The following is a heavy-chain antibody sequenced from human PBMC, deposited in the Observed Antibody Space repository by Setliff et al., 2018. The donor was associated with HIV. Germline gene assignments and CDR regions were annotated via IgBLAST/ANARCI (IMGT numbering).Heavy chain of an antibody. CDR3: ARGGTSSNWFGP. V-gene: IGHV4-59*01. CDR2: IYNSVTT. J-gene: IGHJ5*02. D-gene: IGHD2-2*01. CDR1: GASISSNT. Sequence: SETLSLTCIVSGASISSNTWSWIRQAPGKGLQWIGFIYNSVTTNYNPSLKSRVTISLDTSKNQFTLKLTSVTAADTAVYYCARGGTSSNWFGPWGQGTLVTVSS.